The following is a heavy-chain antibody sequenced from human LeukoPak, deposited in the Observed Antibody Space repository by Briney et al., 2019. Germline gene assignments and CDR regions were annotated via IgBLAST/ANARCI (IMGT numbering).Heavy chain of an antibody. CDR3: ARGHYDYVWGSYRPTSRDY. CDR1: GGSISNFY. J-gene: IGHJ4*02. D-gene: IGHD3-16*02. CDR2: IYYSGST. V-gene: IGHV4-59*01. Sequence: PSETLSLTCTVSGGSISNFYWSWIRQPPGKGLEWIGYIYYSGSTNYNPSLKSRVTISVDTSKNQFSLKLSSVTAADTAVYYCARGHYDYVWGSYRPTSRDYWGQGTLVTVSS.